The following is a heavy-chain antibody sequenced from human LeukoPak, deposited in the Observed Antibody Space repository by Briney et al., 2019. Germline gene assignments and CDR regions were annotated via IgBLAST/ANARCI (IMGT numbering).Heavy chain of an antibody. CDR2: ISYDGSNK. CDR1: GFTFSSYA. D-gene: IGHD3-22*01. V-gene: IGHV3-30*04. J-gene: IGHJ3*02. Sequence: PGRSLRLSCAASGFTFSSYAMHWVRQAPGKGLEWVAVISYDGSNKYYADSVKGRFTISRDNSKNTLYLQMNGLRAEDTAVYYCAKGNFGSSGPGGSAFDIWGQGTMVTVSS. CDR3: AKGNFGSSGPGGSAFDI.